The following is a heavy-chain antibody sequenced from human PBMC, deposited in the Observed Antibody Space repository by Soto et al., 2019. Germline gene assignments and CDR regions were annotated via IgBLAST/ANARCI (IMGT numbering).Heavy chain of an antibody. D-gene: IGHD1-26*01. CDR1: GFTFSSYG. CDR3: AKGFDMGATKGTFDY. CDR2: ISYDGSNK. V-gene: IGHV3-30*18. Sequence: GGSLRLSCAASGFTFSSYGMHWVRQAPGKGLEWVAVISYDGSNKYYADSVKGRFTISRDNSKNTLYLQMNSLRAEDTAVYYCAKGFDMGATKGTFDYWGQGTLVTVSS. J-gene: IGHJ4*02.